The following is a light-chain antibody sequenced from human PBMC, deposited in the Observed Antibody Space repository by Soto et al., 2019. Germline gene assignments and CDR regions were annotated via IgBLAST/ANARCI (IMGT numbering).Light chain of an antibody. V-gene: IGKV3-15*01. J-gene: IGKJ1*01. CDR3: QQYNNWPWT. CDR2: GAS. CDR1: QFVSTN. Sequence: ELVMTQSPATLSVSPGESATLSCRASQFVSTNLAWYQQRRGQALRLLIYGASTRATGFPARFSGSGSGTDFTLTISSLQSEDFAVYYCQQYNNWPWTFGQGTKVDI.